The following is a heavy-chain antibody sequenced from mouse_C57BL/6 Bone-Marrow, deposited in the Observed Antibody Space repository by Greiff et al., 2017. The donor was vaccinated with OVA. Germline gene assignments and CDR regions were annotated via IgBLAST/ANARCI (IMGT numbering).Heavy chain of an antibody. CDR1: GFTFSSYA. Sequence: EVQGVESGEGLVKPGGSLKLSCAASGFTFSSYALSWVRQTPEKRLEWVAYISSGGDYIYYADTVKGRFTISRDNARNTLYLQMSSLKSEDTAMYYCTRDYYSNPWFAYWGQGTLVTVSA. CDR2: ISSGGDYI. CDR3: TRDYYSNPWFAY. V-gene: IGHV5-9-1*02. J-gene: IGHJ3*01. D-gene: IGHD2-5*01.